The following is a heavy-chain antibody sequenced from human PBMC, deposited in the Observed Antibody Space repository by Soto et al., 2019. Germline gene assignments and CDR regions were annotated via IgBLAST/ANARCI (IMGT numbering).Heavy chain of an antibody. V-gene: IGHV3-11*03. CDR3: ASVGPTAFGADLLSHDPLVDV. J-gene: IGHJ6*02. Sequence: GGSLRLSCEASGLKFSDYHMSWIRQARGKGLEWISSISSSGSYTTYTDSVKGRFTISRDNAKSSLYLQMNNLRGDDTAIYYCASVGPTAFGADLLSHDPLVDVWGQGNTVTVS. CDR1: GLKFSDYH. CDR2: ISSSGSYT. D-gene: IGHD3-3*01.